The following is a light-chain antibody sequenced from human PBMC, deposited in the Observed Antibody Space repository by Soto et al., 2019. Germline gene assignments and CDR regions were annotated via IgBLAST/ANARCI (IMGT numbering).Light chain of an antibody. CDR1: DSNIASNS. J-gene: IGLJ3*02. CDR3: SAWDRSLDNWM. CDR2: SGN. V-gene: IGLV1-44*01. Sequence: QSVPTQPPSASGTPGQRGTITCYGDDSNIASNSVNGYQQLPGTAHKLLIYSGNRRPSGVPDRFSASRSGASAFLTISGLQSDDEADYYWSAWDRSLDNWMFGGGGKLTVL.